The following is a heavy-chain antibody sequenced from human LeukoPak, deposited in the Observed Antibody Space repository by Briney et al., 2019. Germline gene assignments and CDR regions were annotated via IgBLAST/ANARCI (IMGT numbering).Heavy chain of an antibody. CDR2: IYYSGST. CDR3: ASLKVLYYYDSSGHFDY. J-gene: IGHJ4*02. CDR1: GGSISSSSYY. V-gene: IGHV4-39*01. Sequence: SETLSLTCTVSGGSISSSSYYWGWIRQPLGKGLAWIGSIYYSGSTYYNPSLKSRVTISVDTSKNQFSLKLSSVTAADTAVYYCASLKVLYYYDSSGHFDYWGQGTLVTVSS. D-gene: IGHD3-22*01.